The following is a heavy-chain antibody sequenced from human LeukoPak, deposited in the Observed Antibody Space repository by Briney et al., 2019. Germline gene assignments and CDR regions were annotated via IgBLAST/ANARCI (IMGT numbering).Heavy chain of an antibody. CDR3: ARDGGYYYDSSGYPMGALDI. V-gene: IGHV3-21*01. CDR2: ISSSSSYI. J-gene: IGHJ3*02. CDR1: GFTFGSYS. Sequence: GGSLRLSCAASGFTFGSYSMNWVRQAPGKGLEWVSSISSSSSYIYYADSVKGRFTISRDNAKNSLYLQMNSLRAEDTAVYYCARDGGYYYDSSGYPMGALDIWGQGTMVTVSS. D-gene: IGHD3-22*01.